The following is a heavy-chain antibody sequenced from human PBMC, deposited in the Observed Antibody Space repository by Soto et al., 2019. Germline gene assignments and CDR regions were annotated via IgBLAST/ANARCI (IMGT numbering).Heavy chain of an antibody. V-gene: IGHV4-4*02. D-gene: IGHD6-13*01. Sequence: SETLSLTCAVSGGAISSSNWWSWVRQPPGKGLEWIGEIYHSGSTNYNPSLKSRVTISVDKSKNQFSLKLSSVTAADTAVYYCARAPISRGSSWYVRWFDPWGQGTLVTVS. J-gene: IGHJ5*02. CDR3: ARAPISRGSSWYVRWFDP. CDR2: IYHSGST. CDR1: GGAISSSNW.